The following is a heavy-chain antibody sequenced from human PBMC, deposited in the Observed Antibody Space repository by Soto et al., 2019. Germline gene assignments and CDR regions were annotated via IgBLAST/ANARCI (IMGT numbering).Heavy chain of an antibody. D-gene: IGHD3-10*01. V-gene: IGHV3-66*01. CDR1: GFTVSSNY. CDR3: ARKAGSVD. Sequence: EVQLVESGGGLVQPGGSLRLSCAASGFTVSSNYMFWVRQAPGKGLEWVSVIYSGAYYADSVKGRFTISRDNSKNTVYLQMNSLRAEDTAMYYCARKAGSVDWGQGTLVTVSS. CDR2: IYSGA. J-gene: IGHJ4*02.